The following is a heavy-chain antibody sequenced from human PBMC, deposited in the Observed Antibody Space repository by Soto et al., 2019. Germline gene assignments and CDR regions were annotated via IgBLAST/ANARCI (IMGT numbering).Heavy chain of an antibody. CDR2: IRRKAHGGTT. D-gene: IGHD2-21*02. CDR1: GFTFGDHG. Sequence: PGGSLRLSCTASGFTFGDHGVSWFRQAPGKGLEWVGLIRRKAHGGTTEYAAAVKGRFSISRDDSKSIAYLQMNSLKTEDTAVYYCTRGPVTAAFDYWGQGTLVTVSS. CDR3: TRGPVTAAFDY. J-gene: IGHJ4*02. V-gene: IGHV3-49*03.